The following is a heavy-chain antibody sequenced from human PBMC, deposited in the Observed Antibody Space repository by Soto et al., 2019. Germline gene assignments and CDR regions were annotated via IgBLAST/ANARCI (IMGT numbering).Heavy chain of an antibody. V-gene: IGHV4-31*03. J-gene: IGHJ4*02. Sequence: PSETLSLTCTVSGGSISSGGYYWSWIRQHPGKGLEWIGYIYYSGSTYYNPSLKSRVTISVDTSKNQFSLKLSSVTAADTAVYYCARLRGAIPIALPYYFDYWGQGTLVTVSS. D-gene: IGHD2-2*02. CDR3: ARLRGAIPIALPYYFDY. CDR2: IYYSGST. CDR1: GGSISSGGYY.